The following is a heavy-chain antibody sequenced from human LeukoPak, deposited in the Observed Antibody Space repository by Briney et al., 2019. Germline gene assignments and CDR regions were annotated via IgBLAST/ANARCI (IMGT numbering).Heavy chain of an antibody. CDR1: GGSISSYY. J-gene: IGHJ4*02. CDR3: ARDSLGGSYFDY. CDR2: IYYSGST. Sequence: SETLSLTCTVSGGSISSYYWSWIRQPPGKGLEWIGYIYYSGSTNYNPSLKSRVIISVDTSKNQFSLKLSSVTAADTAVYYCARDSLGGSYFDYWGQGTLVTVSS. V-gene: IGHV4-59*01. D-gene: IGHD1-26*01.